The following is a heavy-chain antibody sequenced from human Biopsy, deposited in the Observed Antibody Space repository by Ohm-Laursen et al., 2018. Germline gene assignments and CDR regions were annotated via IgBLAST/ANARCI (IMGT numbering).Heavy chain of an antibody. V-gene: IGHV3-48*03. Sequence: SLRLSCAASGISFSRSAMNWVRQAPGKGLEWVSGITASGGTTYYADSVKGRFTVSRDNANNSLFLQMNSLRAEDTAVYCCARFPDFWSGYYVDSWGQGTLVTVSS. J-gene: IGHJ4*02. D-gene: IGHD3-3*01. CDR1: GISFSRSA. CDR3: ARFPDFWSGYYVDS. CDR2: ITASGGTT.